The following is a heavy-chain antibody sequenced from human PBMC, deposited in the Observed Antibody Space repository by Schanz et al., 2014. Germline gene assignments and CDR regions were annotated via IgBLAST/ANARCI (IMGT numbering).Heavy chain of an antibody. V-gene: IGHV3-NL1*01. CDR3: AKEDRNHNSDYVY. CDR1: GFTFSSYG. Sequence: VQLLESGGALEQPGGSLRLSCAASGFTFSSYGMHWVRQAPGKGLEWVSRINSDDTTKTYADSVRGRFTISRDDSKNTLYLQMNSLRPEDTAVYYCAKEDRNHNSDYVYWGQGTLVTVSS. D-gene: IGHD3-22*01. J-gene: IGHJ4*02. CDR2: INSDDTTK.